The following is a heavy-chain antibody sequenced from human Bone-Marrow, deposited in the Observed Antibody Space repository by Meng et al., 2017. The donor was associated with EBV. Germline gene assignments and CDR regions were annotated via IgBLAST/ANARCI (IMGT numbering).Heavy chain of an antibody. CDR2: INAGNGNT. J-gene: IGHJ4*02. CDR1: GYTFTSTSFA. Sequence: VQVFQAGAEVKKTGASVKVSCRASGYTFTSTSFAIHWVRQAPGQRLEWMGWINAGNGNTKYSQNFQGRVTITRDTSATTVHMELRSLRSEDTAVYYCARGQHDYAFDYWGQGTLVTVSS. D-gene: IGHD4-17*01. CDR3: ARGQHDYAFDY. V-gene: IGHV1-3*01.